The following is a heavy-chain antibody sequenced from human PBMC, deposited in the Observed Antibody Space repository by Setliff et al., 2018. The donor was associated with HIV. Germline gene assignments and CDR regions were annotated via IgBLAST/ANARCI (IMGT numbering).Heavy chain of an antibody. J-gene: IGHJ4*02. CDR3: ARGAFVVIPTARHDFDY. CDR2: INPNSGGT. Sequence: ASVKVSCKASGYTLSDYYMHWVRQVPGQGLEWMGWINPNSGGTNYAQKFQGRVTVTRDTSISTAYMELRRLRSDDTAVYYCARGAFVVIPTARHDFDYWGQGALVTVSS. CDR1: GYTLSDYY. D-gene: IGHD2-2*01. V-gene: IGHV1-2*02.